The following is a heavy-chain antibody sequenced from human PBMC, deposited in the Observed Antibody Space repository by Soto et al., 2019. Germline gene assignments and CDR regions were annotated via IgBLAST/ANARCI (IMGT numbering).Heavy chain of an antibody. CDR3: AGWELKDYYYYGMDV. D-gene: IGHD1-26*01. J-gene: IGHJ6*02. CDR1: GGSISSGGYS. V-gene: IGHV4-30-2*01. Sequence: PSETLSLTCAVSGGSISSGGYSWSWIRQPPGKGLEWIGYIYHSGSTYYNPSPKSRVTISVDRSKNQFSLKLSSVTAADTAVYYCAGWELKDYYYYGMDVWGQGTTVTVSS. CDR2: IYHSGST.